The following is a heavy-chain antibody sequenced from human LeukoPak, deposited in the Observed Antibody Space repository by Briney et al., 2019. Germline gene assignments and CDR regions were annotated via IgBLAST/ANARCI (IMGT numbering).Heavy chain of an antibody. Sequence: SETLSLTCIVSGGSISTYYWSWIRQPPGKGLEWIGSIYYSGNTYYNSTLKSRVTISIDTSKNQFSLKLTSVTAADTAVYYCALLVAAPAYFDYWGQGTLVTVSS. V-gene: IGHV4-59*05. CDR1: GGSISTYY. J-gene: IGHJ4*02. CDR3: ALLVAAPAYFDY. D-gene: IGHD6-13*01. CDR2: IYYSGNT.